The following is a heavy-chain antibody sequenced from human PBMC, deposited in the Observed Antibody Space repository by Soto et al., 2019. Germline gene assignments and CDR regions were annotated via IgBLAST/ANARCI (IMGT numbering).Heavy chain of an antibody. CDR3: ARGAMGNYYNDY. D-gene: IGHD3-10*01. V-gene: IGHV3-74*01. CDR2: IKGDGIST. CDR1: GFTFSSYW. J-gene: IGHJ4*02. Sequence: VQLVESGGGLVQSGGSQRLSCAASGFTFSSYWMHWVRQAPGKGLDWVSRIKGDGISTNYADSVKGRFTISRDNAKDTVFLQMNGLSADDTAVYYCARGAMGNYYNDYWGQGTLVTVSS.